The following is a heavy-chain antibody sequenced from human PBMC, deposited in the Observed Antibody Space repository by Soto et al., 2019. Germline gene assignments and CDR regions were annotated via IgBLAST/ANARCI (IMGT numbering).Heavy chain of an antibody. J-gene: IGHJ3*02. CDR1: EFTLSNYE. D-gene: IGHD4-17*01. CDR2: IGRRGSPI. CDR3: ARVYDDYLIDAFDI. V-gene: IGHV3-48*03. Sequence: EAQLVESGGGLVQPGGSLRLSCAAVEFTLSNYEMDWVRQAPGKGLEWVSHIGRRGSPIYYADSVKGRFTISRDNAKNSVFLQMNSLRPEDTAVYYCARVYDDYLIDAFDIWGQGTMGSVSS.